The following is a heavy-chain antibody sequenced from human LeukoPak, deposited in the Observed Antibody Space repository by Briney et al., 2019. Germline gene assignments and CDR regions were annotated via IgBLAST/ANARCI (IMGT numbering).Heavy chain of an antibody. Sequence: GASVKVSCKASGYTFTGYYMHWVRQAPGQGLEWMGWINPNSGGTNYAQKFQGRVTMTRDTSISTAYMELSRLRSDDTAVYYCARGRPRITIFGVVTARYYYYYMDVWGKGTTVTVSS. J-gene: IGHJ6*03. CDR2: INPNSGGT. CDR1: GYTFTGYY. CDR3: ARGRPRITIFGVVTARYYYYYMDV. D-gene: IGHD3-3*01. V-gene: IGHV1-2*02.